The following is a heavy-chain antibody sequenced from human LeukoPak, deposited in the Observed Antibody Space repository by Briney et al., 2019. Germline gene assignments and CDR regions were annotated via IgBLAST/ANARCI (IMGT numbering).Heavy chain of an antibody. J-gene: IGHJ4*02. CDR2: IIPILGIA. Sequence: ASVKVSCKASGGTFSSYAISWVRQAPGQGLEWMGRIIPILGIANYAQKFQGRVTITADKSTSTAYMELSSLRSEDTAVYYCARGEPDYGILTGYRYYFDYWGQGTLVTVSS. D-gene: IGHD3-9*01. V-gene: IGHV1-69*10. CDR1: GGTFSSYA. CDR3: ARGEPDYGILTGYRYYFDY.